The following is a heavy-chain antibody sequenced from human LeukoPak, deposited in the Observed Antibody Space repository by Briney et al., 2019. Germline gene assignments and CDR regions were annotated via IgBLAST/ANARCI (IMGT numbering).Heavy chain of an antibody. CDR1: GGTFSSYA. D-gene: IGHD3-10*01. V-gene: IGHV1-8*02. Sequence: ASVKVSCTASGGTFSSYAINWVRQASGQGLEWMGWMNPNNGNTGYAQKFQGRVTMTRDTSISTAYMELRGLRSEDTAVYYCVRDGEGVAISVNYWFDPWGQGTLVTVSS. CDR2: MNPNNGNT. J-gene: IGHJ5*02. CDR3: VRDGEGVAISVNYWFDP.